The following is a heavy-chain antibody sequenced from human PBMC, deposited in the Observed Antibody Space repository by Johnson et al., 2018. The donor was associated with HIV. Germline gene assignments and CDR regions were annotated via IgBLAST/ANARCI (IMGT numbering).Heavy chain of an antibody. J-gene: IGHJ3*02. D-gene: IGHD5-24*01. CDR3: TRDWGEDGYTWGLGFDI. CDR2: ISHDGSAE. Sequence: QVQLVESGGGVVQPGRSLRLSCAASGFSFSGYGMHWVRQALGKGLEWVAVISHDGSAEYYADSVKGRFTISRDNTKTILHLQMNSLGPEDTAIYYCTRDWGEDGYTWGLGFDIWGPGTVVTVSS. V-gene: IGHV3-30*03. CDR1: GFSFSGYG.